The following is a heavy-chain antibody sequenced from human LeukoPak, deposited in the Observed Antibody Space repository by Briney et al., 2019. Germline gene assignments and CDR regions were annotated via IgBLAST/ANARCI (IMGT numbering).Heavy chain of an antibody. D-gene: IGHD2/OR15-2a*01. J-gene: IGHJ4*02. V-gene: IGHV3-23*01. CDR3: AKVGTVYFPLDF. CDR2: ISGRSGTT. CDR1: GFTFTISA. Sequence: GGSLRLSCVASGFTFTISAMSWVRQAPGKVLEWVSAISGRSGTTYYADSVKGRFTISRDNSKNTLYLQMNSLRAGDTAVYYCAKVGTVYFPLDFWGQGTLVTVSS.